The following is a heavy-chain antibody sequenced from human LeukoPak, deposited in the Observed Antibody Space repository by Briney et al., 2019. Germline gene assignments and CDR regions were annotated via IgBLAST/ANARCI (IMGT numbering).Heavy chain of an antibody. D-gene: IGHD3-10*01. Sequence: GGSLRLSCVASGFALSDSWMHWVRQAPGKGLVWVSRINTDGTSTDYADSVKGRFTISRDNAKNTLYLQMNSLRAEDTAVYYCAREVWFGYFDYWGQGTLVTVSS. CDR2: INTDGTST. J-gene: IGHJ4*02. CDR3: AREVWFGYFDY. V-gene: IGHV3-74*01. CDR1: GFALSDSW.